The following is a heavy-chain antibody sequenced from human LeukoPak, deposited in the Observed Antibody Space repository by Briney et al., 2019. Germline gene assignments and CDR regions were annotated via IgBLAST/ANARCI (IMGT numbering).Heavy chain of an antibody. Sequence: GGSLRLSCAASGFNFTNYNMNWVRQAPRKGLEWVSSIHSSSGSIYYADSLKGRFTISRDNAKNSLYLQMNSLRAEDTAVYYCARDLAWDAFDIWGQGTMVTVSS. CDR1: GFNFTNYN. J-gene: IGHJ3*02. CDR3: ARDLAWDAFDI. V-gene: IGHV3-21*01. CDR2: IHSSSGSI.